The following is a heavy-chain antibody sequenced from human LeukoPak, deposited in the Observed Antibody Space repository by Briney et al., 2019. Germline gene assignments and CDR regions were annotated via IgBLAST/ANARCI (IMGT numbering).Heavy chain of an antibody. J-gene: IGHJ6*04. D-gene: IGHD3-10*01. CDR2: ISDYNGNT. CDR1: GYTLTSYG. Sequence: GASVKVSCKASGYTLTSYGISWVRQPPGQGLEWMGWISDYNGNTNYAQKLQGRVTMTTDTSTSTAYMELSSLSSDDTAVYYCARGWVQGVIAYSYYGMDVWGKGTTVTVPS. V-gene: IGHV1-18*04. CDR3: ARGWVQGVIAYSYYGMDV.